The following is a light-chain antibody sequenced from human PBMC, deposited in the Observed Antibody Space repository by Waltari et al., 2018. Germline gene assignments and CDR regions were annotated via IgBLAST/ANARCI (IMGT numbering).Light chain of an antibody. CDR2: GNT. Sequence: VPTQPPSMSGAPGQKVNLPRTGGSFNFRAGYDVPWYQQFPGTTPKLLIFGNTHRAAGVPGRISGSRFGASASLAIAGLQSEDEAVYYCQSFDSSLSASVFGGGTKLTVL. CDR3: QSFDSSLSASV. J-gene: IGLJ3*02. CDR1: SFNFRAGYD. V-gene: IGLV1-40*01.